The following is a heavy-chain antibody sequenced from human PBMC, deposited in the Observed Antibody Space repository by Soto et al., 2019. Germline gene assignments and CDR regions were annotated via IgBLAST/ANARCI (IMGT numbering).Heavy chain of an antibody. CDR2: IYFSGRT. CDR1: GGSISNYY. J-gene: IGHJ4*02. D-gene: IGHD3-10*01. V-gene: IGHV4-59*08. Sequence: QVQLQESGPGLVKPSETLSLICTVSGGSISNYYWSWIRQPPGKGLEWIGYIYFSGRTNYNPSLKSRVTLSVDTSKNQFSLKLSSVTAADTAVYYCARRYGGAVDYWGQGTLVTVSS. CDR3: ARRYGGAVDY.